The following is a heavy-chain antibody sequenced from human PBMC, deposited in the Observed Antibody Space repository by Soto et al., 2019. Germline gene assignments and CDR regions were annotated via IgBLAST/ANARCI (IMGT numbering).Heavy chain of an antibody. CDR3: ARIRYRSGWSCYYYDGIDV. Sequence: ESLKISCKGSGYSFTSYWISWVRQMPGKVLEWMGRIDPSDSYTNYSPSFQGHVTISADKSISTAYLQWSSLKASDTAMYYCARIRYRSGWSCYYYDGIDVWGQRP. V-gene: IGHV5-10-1*01. D-gene: IGHD6-19*01. CDR1: GYSFTSYW. J-gene: IGHJ6*02. CDR2: IDPSDSYT.